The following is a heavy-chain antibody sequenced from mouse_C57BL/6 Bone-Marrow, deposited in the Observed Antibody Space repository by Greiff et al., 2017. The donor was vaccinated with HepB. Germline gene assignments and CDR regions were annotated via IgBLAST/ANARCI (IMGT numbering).Heavy chain of an antibody. D-gene: IGHD1-1*01. CDR3: ARSLITTVVFDY. CDR1: GYTFTSYW. V-gene: IGHV1-59*01. Sequence: QVQLQQPGAELVRPGTSVKLSCKASGYTFTSYWMHWVKQRPGQGLEWIGVIDPSDSYTNYNQKFKGKATLTVDTSSSTAYMQLSSLTSEDSAVYYCARSLITTVVFDYWGQGTTLTVSS. CDR2: IDPSDSYT. J-gene: IGHJ2*01.